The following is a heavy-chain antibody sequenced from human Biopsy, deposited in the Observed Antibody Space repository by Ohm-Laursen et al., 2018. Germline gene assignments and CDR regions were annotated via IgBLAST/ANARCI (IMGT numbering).Heavy chain of an antibody. J-gene: IGHJ4*02. V-gene: IGHV2-70*04. D-gene: IGHD5-18*01. CDR3: ARSRAYSFCALEY. CDR2: IGWEEDE. CDR1: GLSHRRRGIR. Sequence: TQTVPQTCTFSGLSHRRRGIRMRWVPQPPATALEWLARIGWEEDEFYSTTLKAMLTVSKDTSKNQVVLTLTNMDPVDTASYYCARSRAYSFCALEYWGQGILVTVSS.